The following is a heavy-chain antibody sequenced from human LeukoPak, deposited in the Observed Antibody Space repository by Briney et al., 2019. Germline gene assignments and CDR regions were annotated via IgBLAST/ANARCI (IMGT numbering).Heavy chain of an antibody. J-gene: IGHJ4*02. CDR1: GFTVSSNY. Sequence: GGSLRLSCAASGFTVSSNYMSWVRQAPGKGLEWVSVIYSGGSTYYADSVKGRFTISRDKSKNTLYLQMNSLRAEDTAVYYCAREPVGGVVAEGYFDYWGQGTLVTVSS. V-gene: IGHV3-53*01. CDR3: AREPVGGVVAEGYFDY. CDR2: IYSGGST. D-gene: IGHD2-15*01.